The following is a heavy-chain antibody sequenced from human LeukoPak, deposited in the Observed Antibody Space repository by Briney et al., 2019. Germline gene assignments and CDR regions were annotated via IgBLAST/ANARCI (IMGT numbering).Heavy chain of an antibody. CDR3: ARVQISGSYYVDY. Sequence: SETLSLTCIVSGGSVSSDIYHWSWIRQAPGKGLEWIGEINHSGSTNYNPSLKSRVTISVDTSKNQFSLKLSSVTAADTAVYYCARVQISGSYYVDYWGQGTLVTVSS. CDR2: INHSGST. J-gene: IGHJ4*02. D-gene: IGHD1-26*01. V-gene: IGHV4-61*01. CDR1: GGSVSSDIYH.